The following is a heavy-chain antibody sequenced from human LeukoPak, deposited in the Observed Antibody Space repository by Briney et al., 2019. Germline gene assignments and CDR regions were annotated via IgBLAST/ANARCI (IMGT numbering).Heavy chain of an antibody. V-gene: IGHV1-2*02. Sequence: ASVKVSCKTSGYTFTFYYIHWVRQAPGQGLEWMGWINPNTGDTNFAQKFQGRVAMTRDTSLSTAYMDLSRLTSDDTAVYYCARDWPGISLHFDLWGRGTLITVSS. D-gene: IGHD2-15*01. CDR3: ARDWPGISLHFDL. CDR2: INPNTGDT. CDR1: GYTFTFYY. J-gene: IGHJ2*01.